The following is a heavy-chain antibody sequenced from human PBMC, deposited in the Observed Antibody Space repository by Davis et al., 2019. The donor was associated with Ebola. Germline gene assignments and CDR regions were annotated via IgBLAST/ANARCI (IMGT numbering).Heavy chain of an antibody. J-gene: IGHJ5*02. D-gene: IGHD6-13*01. CDR3: ATRDVSSNCFGFYP. CDR1: GFTFSTYA. V-gene: IGHV3-23*01. Sequence: PGGSLRLSCAASGFTFSTYAMSWVRQAPGKGLEWVSTIGTSGDTYYADSVRGRLTISRDNSKNTVYLQMDSLRADDTAVYYCATRDVSSNCFGFYPWGQGTLVTVSS. CDR2: IGTSGDT.